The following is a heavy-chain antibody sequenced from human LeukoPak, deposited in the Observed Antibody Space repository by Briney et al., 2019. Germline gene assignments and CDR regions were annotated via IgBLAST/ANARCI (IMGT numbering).Heavy chain of an antibody. V-gene: IGHV3-23*01. Sequence: GGSLRLSCAASGFTFSSYAMSWVRQAPGKGLEWVSTIGGGGESTYYADSVKGRFTISRDNSKNTVYLQMSSLRAEDTAVYYCAKVLSGSQDYWGQGTLVTVFS. J-gene: IGHJ4*02. CDR2: IGGGGEST. D-gene: IGHD1-26*01. CDR3: AKVLSGSQDY. CDR1: GFTFSSYA.